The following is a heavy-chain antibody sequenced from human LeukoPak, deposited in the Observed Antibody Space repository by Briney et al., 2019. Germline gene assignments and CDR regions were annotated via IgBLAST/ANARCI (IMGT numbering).Heavy chain of an antibody. CDR3: AREWGLESSGYYYAY. J-gene: IGHJ4*02. Sequence: SVKVSCKASGGTFSRLTISWVRQAPGQGFEWMGGITPIFGTANFAQKFQGRVSITADESTSTAFMELSSVRSEDTAVYYCAREWGLESSGYYYAYWGQGTLVTVSS. V-gene: IGHV1-69*01. D-gene: IGHD3-22*01. CDR1: GGTFSRLT. CDR2: ITPIFGTA.